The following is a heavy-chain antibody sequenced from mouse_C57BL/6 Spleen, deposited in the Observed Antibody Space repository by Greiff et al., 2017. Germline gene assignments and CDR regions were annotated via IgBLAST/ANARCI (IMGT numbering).Heavy chain of an antibody. Sequence: EVQLQQSGPELVKPGASVKMSCKASGYTFTDYNMHWVKQSHGKSLEWIGYINPNNGGTSYNQTFKGKATFTVNKSSSTAYVELRSLTSEDSAVEYCARCGDYDHAMDYWGQGTSVTVSS. CDR2: INPNNGGT. CDR1: GYTFTDYN. D-gene: IGHD2-4*01. V-gene: IGHV1-22*01. CDR3: ARCGDYDHAMDY. J-gene: IGHJ4*01.